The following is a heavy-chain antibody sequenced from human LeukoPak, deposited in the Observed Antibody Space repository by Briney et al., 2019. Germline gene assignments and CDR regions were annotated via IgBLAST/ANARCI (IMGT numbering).Heavy chain of an antibody. CDR3: ARETTDAFDI. J-gene: IGHJ3*02. CDR2: ISAYNGNT. D-gene: IGHD1-7*01. Sequence: ASVKVSCKASGYTFTSYGISWVRQAPGQGLEWMGWISAYNGNTNYAQKLQGRVTMTTDTSASTAYMELSSLRSEDMAVYYCARETTDAFDIWGQGTMVTVSS. CDR1: GYTFTSYG. V-gene: IGHV1-18*03.